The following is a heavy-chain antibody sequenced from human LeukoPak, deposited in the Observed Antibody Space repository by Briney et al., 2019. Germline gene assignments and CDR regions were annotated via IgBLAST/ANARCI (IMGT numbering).Heavy chain of an antibody. CDR2: IGGSGGDT. V-gene: IGHV3-23*01. D-gene: IGHD5-24*01. CDR3: AKERGGYNPFDY. Sequence: GGSLRLSCAASGFTFSSYAMSWVRQAPGRGLEWVSAIGGSGGDTYYADSVKGRFTISRDNSKNTLYLQMNSLRAEDTAVYYCAKERGGYNPFDYWGQGTLVTVSS. J-gene: IGHJ4*02. CDR1: GFTFSSYA.